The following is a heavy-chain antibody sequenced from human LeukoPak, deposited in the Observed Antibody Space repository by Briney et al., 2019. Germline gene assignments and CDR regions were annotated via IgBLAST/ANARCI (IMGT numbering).Heavy chain of an antibody. V-gene: IGHV4-39*07. D-gene: IGHD3-22*01. CDR3: ARGHGYYYYYMDV. Sequence: SETLSLTCTVSGGSISSSSYYWGWIRQPPGKGLEWIGSIYYSGSTYYNPSLKSRVTISVDTSKNHFSLKLTSVTAADAAIYYCARGHGYYYYYMDVWGTGTTVTISS. CDR1: GGSISSSSYY. CDR2: IYYSGST. J-gene: IGHJ6*03.